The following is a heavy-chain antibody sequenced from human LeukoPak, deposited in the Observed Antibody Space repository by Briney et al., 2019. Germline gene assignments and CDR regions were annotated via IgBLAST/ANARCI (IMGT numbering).Heavy chain of an antibody. V-gene: IGHV3-30*02. CDR3: ANRGEGGDDILTGYFDY. Sequence: GGSLRLSCAASGFTFSSYGMPWVRQAPGKGLEWVAFIRYDGSNKYYADSVKGRFTISRDNSKNTLYLQMNSLRAEDTAVYYCANRGEGGDDILTGYFDYWGQGTLVTVSS. J-gene: IGHJ4*02. CDR1: GFTFSSYG. D-gene: IGHD3-9*01. CDR2: IRYDGSNK.